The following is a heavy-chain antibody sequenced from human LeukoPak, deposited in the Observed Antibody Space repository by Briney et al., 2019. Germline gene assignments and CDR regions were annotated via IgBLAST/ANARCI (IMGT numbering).Heavy chain of an antibody. V-gene: IGHV4-39*01. CDR3: ASLVLTGYYSLLDYYYYYGMDV. CDR1: GGSINSSSYY. CDR2: IYYCGST. D-gene: IGHD3-9*01. Sequence: SDTLSLPRTVSGGSINSSSYYWGWIRQPPAKGLGRIGSIYYCGSTDSNPSLNSRVTISVDKSKTQFSLKLSSVTAADTAVYYCASLVLTGYYSLLDYYYYYGMDVWGQGTTVTVSS. J-gene: IGHJ6*02.